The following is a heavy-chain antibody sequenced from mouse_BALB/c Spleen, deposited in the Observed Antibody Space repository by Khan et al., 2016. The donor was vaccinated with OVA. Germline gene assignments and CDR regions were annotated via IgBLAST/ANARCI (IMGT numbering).Heavy chain of an antibody. CDR2: INPSSGYT. Sequence: QVQLKQSGAELARPGASVKMSCKASGYTFTSYTMHWVKQRPGQGLEWIGYINPSSGYTNYNQKFKDKATLTADKSSSAAYMQLSSLTSEDSAVYDCAREETGAWFAYWGQGTLVTVSA. V-gene: IGHV1-4*01. CDR1: GYTFTSYT. J-gene: IGHJ3*01. CDR3: AREETGAWFAY. D-gene: IGHD4-1*01.